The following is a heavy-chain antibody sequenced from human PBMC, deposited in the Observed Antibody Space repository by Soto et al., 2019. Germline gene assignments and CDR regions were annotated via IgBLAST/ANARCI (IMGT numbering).Heavy chain of an antibody. J-gene: IGHJ3*02. CDR1: GFTFSDYY. CDR2: ISSSGSTI. V-gene: IGHV3-11*01. D-gene: IGHD5-12*01. CDR3: AKGIVDTIPDAFDI. Sequence: GGSLRLSCAASGFTFSDYYMSWIRQAPGKGLEWVSYISSSGSTIYYADSVRGRFTISRDNAKNSLYLQMNSLRAEDTALYYCAKGIVDTIPDAFDIWGQGTMVTVSS.